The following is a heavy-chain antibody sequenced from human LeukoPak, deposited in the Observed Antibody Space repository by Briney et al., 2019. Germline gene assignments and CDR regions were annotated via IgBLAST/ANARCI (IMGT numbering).Heavy chain of an antibody. Sequence: SETLSLTCTVSGGSISSSNYYWGWIRQPPGKGLEWIVSMYYSRSTYYNPSLKSRVTISVDTSKNQFSLKLNSVTAADTAVYYCARDEGTWYFDLWGRGTLVTVSS. J-gene: IGHJ2*01. CDR2: MYYSRST. V-gene: IGHV4-39*07. CDR3: ARDEGTWYFDL. CDR1: GGSISSSNYY. D-gene: IGHD3-10*01.